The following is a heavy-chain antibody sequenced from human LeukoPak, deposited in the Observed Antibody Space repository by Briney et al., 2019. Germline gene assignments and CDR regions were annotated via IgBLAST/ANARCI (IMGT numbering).Heavy chain of an antibody. CDR2: ISDGGGST. J-gene: IGHJ4*02. CDR3: ARGPYYPIYFDY. V-gene: IGHV3-23*01. D-gene: IGHD3-10*01. CDR1: GFTFSSYA. Sequence: GGSLRLSCAASGFTFSSYAMSWVRQAPGKGLEWVSAISDGGGSTYYGDSVKGRFTISRDNSKNTLYLQMNSLRAEDTAVYYCARGPYYPIYFDYWGQGTLVTVSS.